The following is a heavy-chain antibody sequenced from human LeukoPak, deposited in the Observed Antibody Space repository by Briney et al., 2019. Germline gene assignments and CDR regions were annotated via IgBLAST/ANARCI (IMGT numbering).Heavy chain of an antibody. CDR3: ARVPDIVVVRGGIDAFDI. J-gene: IGHJ3*02. Sequence: SETLSLTCAVSGVSISSSNWWSWVRQPPGKGLEWIGEIYHSGSTNYNPSLKSRVTISVDKSKNQFSLKLSSVTAADTAVYYCARVPDIVVVRGGIDAFDIWGQGTMVTVSS. D-gene: IGHD2-2*01. CDR1: GVSISSSNW. V-gene: IGHV4-4*02. CDR2: IYHSGST.